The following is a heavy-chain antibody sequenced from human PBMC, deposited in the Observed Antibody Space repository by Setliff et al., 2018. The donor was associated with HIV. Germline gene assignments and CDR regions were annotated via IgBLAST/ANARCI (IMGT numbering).Heavy chain of an antibody. CDR3: AKTQTVITVYGPFDS. CDR1: GFTFSSYG. J-gene: IGHJ4*02. V-gene: IGHV3-30*02. D-gene: IGHD4-4*01. CDR2: IRYDGSNK. Sequence: GGSLRLSCAASGFTFSSYGMHWVRQAPGKGLEWVAFIRYDGSNKYYADSVKGRFTISRDNSNNTVYLQMNSLRAEDTAMYYCAKTQTVITVYGPFDSWGQGTPVTVSS.